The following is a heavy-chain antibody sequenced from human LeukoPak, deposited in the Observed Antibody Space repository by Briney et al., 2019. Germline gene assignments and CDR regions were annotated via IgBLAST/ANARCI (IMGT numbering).Heavy chain of an antibody. CDR3: ATDPGQLAR. D-gene: IGHD3-10*01. Sequence: GGSLRLSCAASGFTFSDYYMSWIRQAPGKGLEWVSYIAPISGTIYYADSVKGRFTISRDNAKNSLYLQMNSLRADDTALYYCATDPGQLARWGQGTLVTVSS. J-gene: IGHJ5*02. V-gene: IGHV3-11*01. CDR1: GFTFSDYY. CDR2: IAPISGTI.